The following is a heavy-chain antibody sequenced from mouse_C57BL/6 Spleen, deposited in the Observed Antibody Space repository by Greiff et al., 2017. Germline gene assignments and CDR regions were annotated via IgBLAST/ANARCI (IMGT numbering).Heavy chain of an antibody. D-gene: IGHD1-1*01. V-gene: IGHV1-69*01. J-gene: IGHJ1*03. Sequence: VQLQQPGTELVKPGASVKLSCKASGYTFTSYWMHWVKQRPGQGLEWIGEIDPSDSYTNYNQKFKGKSTLTVDKSSSTAYMQLSSLTSEDSAVYYCARTHYYGSSYKYFDVWGTGTTVTVSS. CDR3: ARTHYYGSSYKYFDV. CDR1: GYTFTSYW. CDR2: IDPSDSYT.